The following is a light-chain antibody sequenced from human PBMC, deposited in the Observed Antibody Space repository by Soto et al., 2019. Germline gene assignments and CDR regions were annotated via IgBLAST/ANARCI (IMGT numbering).Light chain of an antibody. CDR3: SSDTSSRTGV. V-gene: IGLV2-14*01. CDR1: SSDVGGYNY. Sequence: QSALTQPASVSGSPGQSITISCTGTSSDVGGYNYVSWYQQHPGKAPKLMIYDVSNRPSGVSNRFSGSTSGNTASLTISGLQAEDEADYYCSSDTSSRTGVFGGGTKLTVL. J-gene: IGLJ2*01. CDR2: DVS.